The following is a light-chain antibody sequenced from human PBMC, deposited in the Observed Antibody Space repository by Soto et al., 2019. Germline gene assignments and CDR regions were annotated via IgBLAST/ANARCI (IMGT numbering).Light chain of an antibody. J-gene: IGKJ3*01. CDR2: AAS. CDR3: QKYNGAPFT. CDR1: QGFANY. V-gene: IGKV1-27*01. Sequence: DIQMTQSPSSLSASVGDRATITCRASQGFANYLAWYQQKPGKVPKLLIYAASTLEPGVPSRFSGSGFGTDFTLSISSLQPEDFATYYCQKYNGAPFTFGPGTKVDIK.